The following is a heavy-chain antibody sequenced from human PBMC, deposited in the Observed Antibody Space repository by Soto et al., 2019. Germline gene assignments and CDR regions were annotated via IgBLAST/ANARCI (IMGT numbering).Heavy chain of an antibody. CDR2: IDWDDDK. CDR1: GFSLSTSGMC. CDR3: ARIRFDFLYYYDSSGYYSYFDY. Sequence: SGPTLVNPTQTLTLTCTFSGFSLSTSGMCVSWIRQPPGKALEWLARIDWDDDKYYSTSLKTRLTISKDTSKNQVVLTMTNMDPVDTATYYCARIRFDFLYYYDSSGYYSYFDYWGQGTLVTVSS. J-gene: IGHJ4*02. D-gene: IGHD3-22*01. V-gene: IGHV2-70*11.